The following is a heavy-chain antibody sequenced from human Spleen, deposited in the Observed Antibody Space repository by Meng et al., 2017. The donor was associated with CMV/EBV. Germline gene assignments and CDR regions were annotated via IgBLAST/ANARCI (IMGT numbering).Heavy chain of an antibody. V-gene: IGHV1-2*02. CDR2: INPNSGGT. J-gene: IGHJ4*02. CDR1: AYLCTGYS. CDR3: ARGKTDATPDRPFDS. Sequence: AYLCTGYSMHWVRQAPGQGLEWMGWINPNSGGTDYAQNFQGRVTMTRDTSIRTAYMELSSLRSDDAAVYYCARGKTDATPDRPFDSWGQGTLVTVSS. D-gene: IGHD2-21*02.